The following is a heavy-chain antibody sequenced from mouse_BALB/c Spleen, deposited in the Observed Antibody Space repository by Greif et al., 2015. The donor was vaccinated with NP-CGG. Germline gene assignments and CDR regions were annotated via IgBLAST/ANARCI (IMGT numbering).Heavy chain of an antibody. V-gene: IGHV1-7*01. D-gene: IGHD4-1*01. CDR3: ARKGLTGAFDY. Sequence: VQLQQSGAELAKPGASVKMSCKASGYTFTSHWMHWVKQRPGQGLEWIGYINPSTGYTEYNQKFKDKATLTADKSSSTAYMQLSSLTSEDSAVYYCARKGLTGAFDYWGQGTTLTVSS. J-gene: IGHJ2*01. CDR1: GYTFTSHW. CDR2: INPSTGYT.